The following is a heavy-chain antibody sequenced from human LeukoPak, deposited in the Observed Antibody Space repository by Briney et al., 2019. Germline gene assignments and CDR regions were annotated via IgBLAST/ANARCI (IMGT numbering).Heavy chain of an antibody. J-gene: IGHJ4*02. CDR3: VVGGSPGY. D-gene: IGHD2-15*01. V-gene: IGHV3-74*01. Sequence: GGSLRLSCAASGLAFSAYKMHWVRQAPRKGLVWVSRISTDGYTTDYADFVQGRFTASRDNTKNTWSLEMNSLRAEDTAVYYCVVGGSPGYWGQGTLVTVSS. CDR1: GLAFSAYK. CDR2: ISTDGYTT.